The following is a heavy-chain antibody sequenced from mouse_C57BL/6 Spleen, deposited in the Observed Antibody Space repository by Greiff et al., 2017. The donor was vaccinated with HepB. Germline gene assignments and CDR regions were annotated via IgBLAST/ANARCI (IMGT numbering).Heavy chain of an antibody. V-gene: IGHV1-50*01. CDR2: IDPSDSYT. Sequence: QVQLQQPGAELVKPGASVKLSCKASGYTFTSYWMQWVKQRPGQGLEWIGEIDPSDSYTNYNQKFKGKATLTVDTSSSTAYMQLSSLTSEDSAVYCCARMRRGAYWGQGTLVTVSA. J-gene: IGHJ3*01. CDR1: GYTFTSYW. CDR3: ARMRRGAY.